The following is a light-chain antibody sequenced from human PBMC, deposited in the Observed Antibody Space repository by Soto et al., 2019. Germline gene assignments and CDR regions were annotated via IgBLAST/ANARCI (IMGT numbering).Light chain of an antibody. V-gene: IGKV3-11*01. CDR1: QSISTY. J-gene: IGKJ3*01. Sequence: EIVLTQSPATLSLSPGERATLSCRASQSISTYLAWYQRKPGQAPRLLISDASNRATGIPARFSGSGSGTDFTLTISSLEPEDFAVYYCQQRSNWLLTFGPGTKVEIK. CDR3: QQRSNWLLT. CDR2: DAS.